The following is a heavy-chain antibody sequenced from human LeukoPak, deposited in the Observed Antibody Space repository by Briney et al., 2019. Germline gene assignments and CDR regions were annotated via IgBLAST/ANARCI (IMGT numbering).Heavy chain of an antibody. CDR1: GDSFTSNY. Sequence: ASVKVSCKASGDSFTSNYIHWVRQAPGQGLEWMGMIYPRDGSTSYAQKFQGRVTVTRDTSTSTVHMELSGLRSEDTAVYYCARDQEAFDYWGQGTLVTVSS. V-gene: IGHV1-46*01. J-gene: IGHJ4*02. CDR3: ARDQEAFDY. CDR2: IYPRDGST.